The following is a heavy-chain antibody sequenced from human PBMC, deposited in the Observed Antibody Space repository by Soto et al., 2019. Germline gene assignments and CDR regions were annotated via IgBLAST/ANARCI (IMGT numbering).Heavy chain of an antibody. CDR3: ARHSLATQPGDY. V-gene: IGHV5-10-1*01. CDR2: IDPSDSQT. D-gene: IGHD5-12*01. J-gene: IGHJ4*02. CDR1: GYSFAGYW. Sequence: GESLKISCKGSGYSFAGYWITWVRQKPGKGLEWMGRIDPSDSQTYYSPSFRGHVTISATKSITTVFLQWSSLRASDSAMYYCARHSLATQPGDYWGQGTRVTVSS.